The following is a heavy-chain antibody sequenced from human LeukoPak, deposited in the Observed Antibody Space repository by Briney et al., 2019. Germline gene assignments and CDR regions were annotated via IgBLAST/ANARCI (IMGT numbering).Heavy chain of an antibody. J-gene: IGHJ4*02. CDR1: GLTLSGSA. D-gene: IGHD2-15*01. CDR3: AKVLVLVSPNRYYFDY. CDR2: IRGSGNIT. V-gene: IGHV3-23*01. Sequence: PGGSLRHACAPYGLTLSGSAMRRVRQAPGKGLEWVSLIRGSGNITYYADSVKGRVTISRDNSKHTLYLQTNSLRADDTSVYYCAKVLVLVSPNRYYFDYWGQGTRVTVSS.